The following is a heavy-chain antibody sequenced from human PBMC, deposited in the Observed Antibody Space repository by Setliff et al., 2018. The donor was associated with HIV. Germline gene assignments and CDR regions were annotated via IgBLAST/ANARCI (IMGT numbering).Heavy chain of an antibody. J-gene: IGHJ4*02. V-gene: IGHV4-34*01. CDR2: INHSGST. Sequence: PSETLSLTCTVSGGSISSSDYYWSWIRQPPGKGLGWIGEINHSGSTNYNMSPWSRVTISLDASRNQFSLELISVTAADTAVYYCAGGPGTTSIDYWAQGTLVTVSS. CDR3: AGGPGTTSIDY. D-gene: IGHD1-26*01. CDR1: GGSISSSDYY.